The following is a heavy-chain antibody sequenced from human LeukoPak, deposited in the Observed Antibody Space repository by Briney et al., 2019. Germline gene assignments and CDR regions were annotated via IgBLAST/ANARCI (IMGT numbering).Heavy chain of an antibody. J-gene: IGHJ4*02. D-gene: IGHD6-19*01. V-gene: IGHV5-51*01. CDR2: IYPDDSDA. CDR1: GYTFTNYW. CDR3: ARGGIAVTGRDY. Sequence: GESLKISCKGSGYTFTNYWLGWVRQIPGKGLEWMGTIYPDDSDARYSPSFQGQVTFSADKSISTAYLHLSSLKASDTAIYFCARGGIAVTGRDYWGQGTLVTVSS.